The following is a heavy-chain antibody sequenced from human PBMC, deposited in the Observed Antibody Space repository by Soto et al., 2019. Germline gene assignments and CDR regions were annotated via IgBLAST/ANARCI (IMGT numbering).Heavy chain of an antibody. V-gene: IGHV4-4*02. CDR2: IYHSGST. J-gene: IGHJ3*02. CDR1: GGSISSSNW. D-gene: IGHD6-19*01. Sequence: QVQLQESGPGLVKPSGTLSLTCAVSGGSISSSNWWTWVRQPPGKGLEWIGEIYHSGSTNYNPSLQSRGTISVXXXKXXFSLKLRSVTAADTAVYYCARVLRAVAGTLSAFGIWGQGTMVPVSS. CDR3: ARVLRAVAGTLSAFGI.